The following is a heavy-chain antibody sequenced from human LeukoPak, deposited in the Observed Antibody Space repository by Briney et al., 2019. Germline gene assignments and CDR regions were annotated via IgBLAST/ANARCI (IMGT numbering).Heavy chain of an antibody. CDR2: IYTSGST. J-gene: IGHJ4*02. CDR1: GGSISSGSYY. CDR3: ARGGSSGWYFSFDY. V-gene: IGHV4-61*02. Sequence: SETLSLTCTVSGGSISSGSYYWSWIRQPAGKGLEWIGRIYTSGSTNYNPSLKSRVTISVDTSKNQFSLKLSSVTAADTAVYYCARGGSSGWYFSFDYWGQETLVTVSS. D-gene: IGHD6-19*01.